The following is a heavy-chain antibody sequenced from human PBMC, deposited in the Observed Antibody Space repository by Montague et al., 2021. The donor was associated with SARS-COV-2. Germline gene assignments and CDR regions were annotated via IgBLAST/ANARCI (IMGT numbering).Heavy chain of an antibody. CDR2: IYHSGST. CDR3: ARGGGSLTMYGVLSMGSWGFDV. V-gene: IGHV4-34*01. Sequence: SETLSLTRALYGGSFSGYYWSWIRQPPGKGLEWIGEIYHSGSTNXNPSLKSRVTISVDTSKNQFSLKLSSVTAADTAVYYCARGGGSLTMYGVLSMGSWGFDVWGQGTPVTVSS. D-gene: IGHD3-3*01. CDR1: GGSFSGYY. J-gene: IGHJ6*02.